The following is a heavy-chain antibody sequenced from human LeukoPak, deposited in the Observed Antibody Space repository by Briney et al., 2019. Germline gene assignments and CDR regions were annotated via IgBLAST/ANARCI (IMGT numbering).Heavy chain of an antibody. Sequence: SETLSLTCAVYGGSFSGYYWSWIRQPPGKGLEWIGEINYSGSTNYNPSLKSRVTISVDTSKNQFSLKLSSVTAADTAVYYCASGSRRITMVRGVQHFDYWGQGTLVTVSS. J-gene: IGHJ4*02. V-gene: IGHV4-34*01. CDR3: ASGSRRITMVRGVQHFDY. CDR1: GGSFSGYY. D-gene: IGHD3-10*01. CDR2: INYSGST.